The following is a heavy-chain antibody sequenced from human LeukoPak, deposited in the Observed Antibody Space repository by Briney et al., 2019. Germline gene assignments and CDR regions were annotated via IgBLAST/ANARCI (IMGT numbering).Heavy chain of an antibody. J-gene: IGHJ4*02. D-gene: IGHD2-2*01. CDR3: ARRYCSSTSCYFDY. V-gene: IGHV1-69*05. Sequence: ASVKVSCKASGGTFSSYAISWVRQAPGQGLEWMGGIIPIFGTANYAQKFQGRVTITTDESTSTAYMELSSLRSEDTAVYYCARRYCSSTSCYFDYWGQGTLVTASS. CDR1: GGTFSSYA. CDR2: IIPIFGTA.